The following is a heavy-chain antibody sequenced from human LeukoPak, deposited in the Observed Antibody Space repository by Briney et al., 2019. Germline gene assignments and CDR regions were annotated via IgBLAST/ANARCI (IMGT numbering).Heavy chain of an antibody. D-gene: IGHD2/OR15-2a*01. CDR2: INSDGDST. CDR3: VKTPYSSTWYVGDS. CDR1: GFTFSSYA. J-gene: IGHJ4*02. V-gene: IGHV3-64D*06. Sequence: GGSLRLSCSASGFTFSSYAMRWVRQAAGEGLEYVSAINSDGDSTYYADSVKGRFTISRDNSKNTLYLQMSSLRPEDSAVYYCVKTPYSSTWYVGDSWGQGTLVTVSS.